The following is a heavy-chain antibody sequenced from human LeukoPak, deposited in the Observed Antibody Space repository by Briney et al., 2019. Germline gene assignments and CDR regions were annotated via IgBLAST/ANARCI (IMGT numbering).Heavy chain of an antibody. CDR2: IYWDDDR. J-gene: IGHJ4*02. D-gene: IGHD6-13*01. CDR3: ARSLAASDDFDF. Sequence: ESGPTLVKPTQTLTLTCTFSRFSLSTSGVGVGWIRQPPGKALEWLVIIYWDDDRRYSPSLKSRLTITKDASKNQVVLTMTNMDPVDTATYYCARSLAASDDFDFWGQGTLVTVSS. V-gene: IGHV2-5*02. CDR1: RFSLSTSGVG.